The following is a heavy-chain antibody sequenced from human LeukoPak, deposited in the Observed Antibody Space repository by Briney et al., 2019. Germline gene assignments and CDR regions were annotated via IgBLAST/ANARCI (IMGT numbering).Heavy chain of an antibody. CDR2: ISWSSGII. D-gene: IGHD3-10*01. CDR3: AGLWFGDRPPFDY. CDR1: GFIFDDHG. Sequence: SLRLSCAASGFIFDDHGMHWVRQAPGKGLEWVSGISWSSGIIGYADSVKGRFTISRDNAKNSLYLQMNSLRVEDTAVYYCAGLWFGDRPPFDYWGQGTLVTVSS. V-gene: IGHV3-9*01. J-gene: IGHJ4*02.